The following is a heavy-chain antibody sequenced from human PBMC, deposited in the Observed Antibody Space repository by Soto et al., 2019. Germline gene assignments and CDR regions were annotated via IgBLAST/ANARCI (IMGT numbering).Heavy chain of an antibody. J-gene: IGHJ6*02. D-gene: IGHD5-12*01. CDR1: GGTFSSYA. CDR3: AGAGGGIVATRKRGTYYYYYYGMDV. Sequence: QVQLVQSGAEVKKPGSSVKVSCTASGGTFSSYAISWVRQAPGQGLEWMGGIIPIFGTANYAQKFQGRVTITADESTSTAYMELSSLRSEDTAVYYCAGAGGGIVATRKRGTYYYYYYGMDVWGQGTTVTVSS. CDR2: IIPIFGTA. V-gene: IGHV1-69*01.